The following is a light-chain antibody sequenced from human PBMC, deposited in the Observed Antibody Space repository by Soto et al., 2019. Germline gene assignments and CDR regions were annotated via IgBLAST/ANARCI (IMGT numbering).Light chain of an antibody. CDR3: ETWDRDTWV. CDR2: LERSGSF. Sequence: QPVLTQSSSASASLGSSVKLTCTLSSGHSSYIIAWHQQQPGKAPRYLMKLERSGSFNKGSGVPDRFSGSSSGADRYLTISTLQFEDEADYFCETWDRDTWVFGGGTKLTVL. J-gene: IGLJ3*02. CDR1: SGHSSYI. V-gene: IGLV4-60*02.